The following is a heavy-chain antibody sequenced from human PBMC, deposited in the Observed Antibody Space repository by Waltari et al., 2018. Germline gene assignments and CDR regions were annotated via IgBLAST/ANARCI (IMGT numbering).Heavy chain of an antibody. CDR1: GGSPSTYY. CDR2: IHYSGSS. V-gene: IGHV4-59*01. J-gene: IGHJ6*03. CDR3: ARADTSTSYFYYYMDV. D-gene: IGHD1-26*01. Sequence: QVQLQESGPGLVKPSETLSLTCTVSGGSPSTYYWSWVRQSPGKGLEWSGYIHYSGSSVYNPSLRSRVAISLDTPNNQFSLRLRSVTAADAAIYYCARADTSTSYFYYYMDVWGKGTTVTVSS.